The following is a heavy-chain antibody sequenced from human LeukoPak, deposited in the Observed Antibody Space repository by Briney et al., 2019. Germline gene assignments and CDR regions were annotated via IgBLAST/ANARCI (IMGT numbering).Heavy chain of an antibody. V-gene: IGHV3-30*02. D-gene: IGHD6-19*01. CDR2: IRNDGSNK. CDR1: GFTFSSYG. J-gene: IGHJ4*02. Sequence: PGGSLRLSCAASGFTFSSYGMHWVRQAPGKGLEWVAFIRNDGSNKYYAGSVKGRFTISRDNSKNTLYLQLNSLRAEDTAVYYCARIFSSARGELGYWGQGTLVTVSS. CDR3: ARIFSSARGELGY.